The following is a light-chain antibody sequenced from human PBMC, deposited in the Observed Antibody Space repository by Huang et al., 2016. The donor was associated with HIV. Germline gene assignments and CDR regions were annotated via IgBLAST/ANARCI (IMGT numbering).Light chain of an antibody. J-gene: IGKJ5*01. Sequence: IQLTQSPTSLSASVGDRVTIACRASQAIGTYLNLFTQKPGRAPKLLISDGSALHTGIPSRFIGSGAGTEFTLTIRGLQFDDFATYFCQQSYSALISFGQGTRLEIK. CDR3: QQSYSALIS. CDR1: QAIGTY. V-gene: IGKV1-39*01. CDR2: DGS.